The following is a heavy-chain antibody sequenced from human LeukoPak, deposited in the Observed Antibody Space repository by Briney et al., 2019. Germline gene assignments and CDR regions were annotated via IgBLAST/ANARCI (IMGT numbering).Heavy chain of an antibody. Sequence: GGSLRLSCAASGFTFSSYAMSWVHQAPGKGLEWVSAISGSGDRTYYTDSVKGRFTVSRDNSKNTLDLQMNSLRAEDTAVYYCAKRDNNDYYTGLHVFDIWGQGTMVTVSS. CDR2: ISGSGDRT. CDR3: AKRDNNDYYTGLHVFDI. J-gene: IGHJ3*02. D-gene: IGHD3-3*01. V-gene: IGHV3-23*01. CDR1: GFTFSSYA.